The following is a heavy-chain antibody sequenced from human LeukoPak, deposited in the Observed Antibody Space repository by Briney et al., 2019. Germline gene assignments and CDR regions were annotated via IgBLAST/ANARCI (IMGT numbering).Heavy chain of an antibody. CDR1: GGSISSGGYY. D-gene: IGHD3-16*01. J-gene: IGHJ6*02. CDR3: ARESYPSSSWLQYGIDV. V-gene: IGHV4-31*03. CDR2: IYYSGST. Sequence: VKPSQTLSLTCTVSGGSISSGGYYWSWIRQHPGKGLEWIGYIYYSGSTYYNPSLKSRVTISVDTSKNQFSLRLTSVTAADTALYYCARESYPSSSWLQYGIDVWGQGTTVTVSS.